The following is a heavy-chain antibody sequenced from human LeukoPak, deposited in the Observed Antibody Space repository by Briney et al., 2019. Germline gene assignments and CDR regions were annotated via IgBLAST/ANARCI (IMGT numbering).Heavy chain of an antibody. D-gene: IGHD6-13*01. Sequence: GGSLRLSCAASGFTFSSYEMNWVRQAPGKELEWVSYISSSGSTIYYADSVKGRFTISRDNAKNSLYLQMNSLRAEDTAVYYRAPQGGVMAAAGIAPSDYFDYWGQGTLVTVSS. J-gene: IGHJ4*02. V-gene: IGHV3-48*03. CDR2: ISSSGSTI. CDR1: GFTFSSYE. CDR3: APQGGVMAAAGIAPSDYFDY.